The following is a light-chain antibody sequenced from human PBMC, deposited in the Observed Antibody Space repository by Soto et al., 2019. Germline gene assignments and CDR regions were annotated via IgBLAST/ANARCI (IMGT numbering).Light chain of an antibody. CDR2: EVS. CDR1: SSDVGAYDY. CDR3: SSHTSRNTRV. J-gene: IGLJ1*01. Sequence: QSALTQPASVSGSPGQSIAISCTGTSSDVGAYDYVSWYQQHPGKAPKLMIYEVSNRPSGVSNRFSGSKSVNTATLTISGLLAEDEADYYCSSHTSRNTRVFGTGTKVTVL. V-gene: IGLV2-14*01.